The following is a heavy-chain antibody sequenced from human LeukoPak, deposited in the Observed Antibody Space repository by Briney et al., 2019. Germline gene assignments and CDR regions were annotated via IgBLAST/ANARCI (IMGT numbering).Heavy chain of an antibody. J-gene: IGHJ6*03. CDR2: IYHSGST. CDR3: ARYSFDSSGINYYSYYIDV. V-gene: IGHV4-4*02. CDR1: GGSISSLHY. Sequence: PSETLSLTCAVSGGSISSLHYWTWVRQAPGKGLEWIGEIYHSGSTNYNPSLKSRVTLSVDKSSNHFSLRLTSVTAADTAVYYCARYSFDSSGINYYSYYIDVWGNGTTVTVSS. D-gene: IGHD3-22*01.